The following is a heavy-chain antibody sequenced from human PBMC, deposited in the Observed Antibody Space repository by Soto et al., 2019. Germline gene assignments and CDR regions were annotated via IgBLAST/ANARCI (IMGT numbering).Heavy chain of an antibody. CDR3: ARGSSSWDNWFDP. J-gene: IGHJ5*02. Sequence: QVQLVESGGGVVQPGRSLRLSCAASGFTFSSYGMHWVRQAPGKGLEWVAVIWYDGSNKYYADSVKGRFTISRDNSKNTLYLQMNSLRAEDTAVYYWARGSSSWDNWFDPWGQGTLVTVSS. D-gene: IGHD6-13*01. CDR2: IWYDGSNK. V-gene: IGHV3-33*01. CDR1: GFTFSSYG.